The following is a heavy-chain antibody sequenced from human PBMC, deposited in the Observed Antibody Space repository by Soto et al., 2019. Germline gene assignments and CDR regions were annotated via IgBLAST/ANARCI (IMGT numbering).Heavy chain of an antibody. J-gene: IGHJ6*02. CDR3: ARGSDFWSGYPRRQYYYYYGMDV. CDR1: GGSFSGYY. V-gene: IGHV4-34*01. CDR2: INHSGST. Sequence: SETLSLTCAVYGGSFSGYYWSWIRQPPGKGLEWIGEINHSGSTNYNPSLKSRVTISVDTSKNQFSLKLSSVTAADTAVYYCARGSDFWSGYPRRQYYYYYGMDVWGQGTTVTVSS. D-gene: IGHD3-3*01.